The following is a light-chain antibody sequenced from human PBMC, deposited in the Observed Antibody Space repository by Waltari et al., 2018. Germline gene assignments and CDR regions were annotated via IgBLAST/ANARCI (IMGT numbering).Light chain of an antibody. J-gene: IGKJ4*01. CDR2: DTS. CDR1: QRVSRY. CDR3: QQRRNWPRLFT. Sequence: EIVLTQSPATLSLSPGERATLSCRASQRVSRYLAWSQQKPGQTPRLLTYDTSFRAAGMPDRFSGRGSGTDVTLTISSVEPEDSAVYDCQQRRNWPRLFTFGGGTKVEIK. V-gene: IGKV3-11*01.